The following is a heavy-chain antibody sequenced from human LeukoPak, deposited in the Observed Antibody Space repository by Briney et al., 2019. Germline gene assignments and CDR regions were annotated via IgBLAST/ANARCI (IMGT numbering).Heavy chain of an antibody. V-gene: IGHV1-69*13. D-gene: IGHD2-15*01. CDR2: IIPIFGTA. J-gene: IGHJ3*02. Sequence: ASVKVSCKASGGTFSSYAISWVRQAPGQGLERMGGIIPIFGTANYAQKFQGRVTITADESTSTAYMELSSLRSEDTAVYYCASVRSGPHGYCSGGSCYSSAAGAFDIWGQGTMVTVSS. CDR1: GGTFSSYA. CDR3: ASVRSGPHGYCSGGSCYSSAAGAFDI.